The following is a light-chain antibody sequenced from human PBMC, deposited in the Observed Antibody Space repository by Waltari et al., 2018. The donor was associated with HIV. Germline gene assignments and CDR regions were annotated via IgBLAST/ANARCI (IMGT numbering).Light chain of an antibody. CDR3: QQYFNAPLT. CDR1: QRVLNKSNKKNY. J-gene: IGKJ4*01. V-gene: IGKV4-1*01. CDR2: WAS. Sequence: DIVMTQSPDSLAVSLGERDTINCKSSQRVLNKSNKKNYLAWYQRKPGQPPKVLIYWASTRESGVPDRFSGSGSGTDFTLTISSLQAEDVAVYYCQQYFNAPLTFGGGTKVEIK.